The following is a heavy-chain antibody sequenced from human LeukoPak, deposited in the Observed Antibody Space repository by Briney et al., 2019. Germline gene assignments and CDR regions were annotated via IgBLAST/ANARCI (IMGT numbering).Heavy chain of an antibody. D-gene: IGHD2-15*01. CDR1: GFTFSSYA. J-gene: IGHJ4*02. V-gene: IGHV3-23*01. Sequence: GGSLRLSCGAPGFTFSSYAMSWVRQAPGKGLEWVSAISGSGGSTYYADSVKGRFTISRYNSKNTLYLQMNSLRAEDTAVYYCAPGVVAASVGFDYWGQGTLVTVSS. CDR2: ISGSGGST. CDR3: APGVVAASVGFDY.